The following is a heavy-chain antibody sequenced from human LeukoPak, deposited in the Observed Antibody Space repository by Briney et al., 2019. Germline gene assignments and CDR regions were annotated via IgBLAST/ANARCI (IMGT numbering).Heavy chain of an antibody. J-gene: IGHJ3*02. CDR3: ARVGSMGAFDI. CDR1: GFTFSSYS. CDR2: ISSSSSSI. V-gene: IGHV3-21*01. Sequence: GGSLRLPCAASGFTFSSYSMNWVRQAPGKGLEWVSSISSSSSSIRYADSVKGRFTIPRDNAKNSLYLQMNTLRAEDTAVYYCARVGSMGAFDIWGHGTMVTVSS.